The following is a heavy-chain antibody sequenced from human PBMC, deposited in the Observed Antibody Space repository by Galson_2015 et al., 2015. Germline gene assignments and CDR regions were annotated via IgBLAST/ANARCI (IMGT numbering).Heavy chain of an antibody. CDR3: ARYSDSWYFDL. J-gene: IGHJ2*01. CDR1: GFTFSSYA. V-gene: IGHV3-23*01. D-gene: IGHD2-15*01. CDR2: INGSGGST. Sequence: SLRLSCAASGFTFSSYAMTWVRQAPGKGLEWVSAINGSGGSTYYADSVKGRFIISRDNSKNTLYLETNSLRAEDTAVYYCARYSDSWYFDLWGRGTLVTVSS.